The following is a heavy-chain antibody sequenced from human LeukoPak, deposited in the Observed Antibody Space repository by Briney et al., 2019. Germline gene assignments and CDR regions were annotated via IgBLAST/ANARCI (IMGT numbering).Heavy chain of an antibody. CDR2: INAGNGNT. J-gene: IGHJ6*02. CDR3: ARGSRVYSSSSSYYYYYGMDV. V-gene: IGHV1-3*01. D-gene: IGHD6-6*01. CDR1: GYTFTTYT. Sequence: ASVKVSCKASGYTFTTYTIHWVRQAPGQRLEWMGWINAGNGNTKYSQKFQGRVTITRDTSASTAYMELSSLRSEDTAVYYCARGSRVYSSSSSYYYYYGMDVWGQGTTVTVSS.